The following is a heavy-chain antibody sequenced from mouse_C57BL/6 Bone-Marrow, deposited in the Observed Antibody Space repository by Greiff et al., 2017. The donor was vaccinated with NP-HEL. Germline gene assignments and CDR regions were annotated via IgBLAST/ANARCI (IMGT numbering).Heavy chain of an antibody. CDR2: ISDGGSYT. J-gene: IGHJ3*01. CDR3: ARDYYDYDVGAY. CDR1: GFTFSSYA. D-gene: IGHD2-4*01. V-gene: IGHV5-4*01. Sequence: EVKVVESGGGLVKPGGSLKLSCAASGFTFSSYAMSWVRQTPEKRLEWVATISDGGSYTYYPDNVKGRFTISRDNAKNNLYLQMSHLKSEDTAMYYCARDYYDYDVGAYWGQGTLVTVSA.